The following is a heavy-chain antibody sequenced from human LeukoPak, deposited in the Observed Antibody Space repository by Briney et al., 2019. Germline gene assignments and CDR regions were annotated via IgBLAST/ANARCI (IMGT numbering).Heavy chain of an antibody. D-gene: IGHD6-6*01. CDR1: GFTFSSYA. CDR2: ISGSGGST. J-gene: IGHJ4*02. V-gene: IGHV3-23*01. CDR3: AKDRRYSTSAEDVDY. Sequence: GGSLRLSCAASGFTFSSYAMSWVRQAPGKGLEWVSAISGSGGSTYYADSVKGRFTISRDNSKSTLYLQMNSLRAEDTAVYYCAKDRRYSTSAEDVDYWGQGTLVTVSS.